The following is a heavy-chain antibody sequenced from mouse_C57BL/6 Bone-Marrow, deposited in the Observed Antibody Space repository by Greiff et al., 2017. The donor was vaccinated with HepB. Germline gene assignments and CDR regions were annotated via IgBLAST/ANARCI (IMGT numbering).Heavy chain of an antibody. CDR1: GYTFTSYW. D-gene: IGHD2-4*01. CDR3: ARSYYDYHWYFDV. J-gene: IGHJ1*03. V-gene: IGHV1-7*01. Sequence: VQLQESGAELAKPGASVKLSCKASGYTFTSYWMHWVKQRPGQGLEWIGYINPSSGYTKYNQKFKDKATLTADKSSSTAYMQLSSLTYEDSAVYYCARSYYDYHWYFDVWGTGTTVTVSS. CDR2: INPSSGYT.